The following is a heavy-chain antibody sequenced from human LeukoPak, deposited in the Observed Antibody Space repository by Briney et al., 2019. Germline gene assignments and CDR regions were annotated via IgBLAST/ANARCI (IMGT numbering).Heavy chain of an antibody. D-gene: IGHD3-3*01. V-gene: IGHV4-39*01. CDR2: IYYSGST. Sequence: PSETLSLTCTVSGGSISSSSYYWGWIRQPPGKGLEWIGSIYYSGSTYYNPSLKSRVTISVNTSKNQFSLKLSSVTAADTAVYYCARHGFFMFDPWGQGTLVTVSS. CDR1: GGSISSSSYY. J-gene: IGHJ5*02. CDR3: ARHGFFMFDP.